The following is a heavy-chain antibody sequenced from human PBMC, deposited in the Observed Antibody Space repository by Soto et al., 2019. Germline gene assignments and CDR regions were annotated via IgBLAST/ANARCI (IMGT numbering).Heavy chain of an antibody. V-gene: IGHV4-38-2*01. CDR1: GSSISSGYY. Sequence: SESLSPTCAVSGSSISSGYYWGWLRQPPGKGLEWIGCIYHGGSPYYNPSFNSRVTLSINMTNNHVSLILNSVTAADTAVYYCARVGPWMPYYYGSSTYAFEDWIDTWGQGTMVTVSS. J-gene: IGHJ5*02. CDR3: ARVGPWMPYYYGSSTYAFEDWIDT. CDR2: IYHGGSP. D-gene: IGHD3-22*01.